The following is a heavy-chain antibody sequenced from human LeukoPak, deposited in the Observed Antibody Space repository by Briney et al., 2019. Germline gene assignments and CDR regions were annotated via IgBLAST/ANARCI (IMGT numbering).Heavy chain of an antibody. CDR1: GYTFTSYG. D-gene: IGHD2-2*01. J-gene: IGHJ4*02. V-gene: IGHV1-18*04. CDR3: AREWRYCSSTSCIDY. Sequence: ASVKVSCKASGYTFTSYGIGWVRQAPGQGLEWMGWISAYNGNTNYAQKLQGRVTMTTDTSTSTAYMELRSLRSDDTAVYYCAREWRYCSSTSCIDYWGQGTLVTVSS. CDR2: ISAYNGNT.